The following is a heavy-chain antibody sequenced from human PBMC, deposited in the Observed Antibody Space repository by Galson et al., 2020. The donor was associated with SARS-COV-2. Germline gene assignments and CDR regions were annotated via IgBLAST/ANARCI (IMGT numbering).Heavy chain of an antibody. CDR3: ARYASATYFDS. J-gene: IGHJ4*02. V-gene: IGHV4-39*07. CDR1: GASSSSSSSYY. CDR2: IYNSGGT. Sequence: ETLSLTCTVSGASSSSSSSYYWGWIRQPPGKGLEWIGSIYNSGGTHYNPSLKSRVTISIDTSANQFSLKVSSVTAADTAVYYCARYASATYFDSWGQGTLVTVSS. D-gene: IGHD2-15*01.